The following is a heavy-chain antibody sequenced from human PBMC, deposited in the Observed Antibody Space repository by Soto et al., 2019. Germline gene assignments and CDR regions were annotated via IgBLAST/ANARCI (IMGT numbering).Heavy chain of an antibody. Sequence: QVQLVQSGAEVKKPGASVKVSCKASGYTFTSYDINWVRQATGQGLEWLGWMNPNSGNTGYAQKFQGRVTMTTTTSISTAYMELSSLRSDDAAVYYCAREKSYGCADYWGQGTLVTVSS. CDR1: GYTFTSYD. D-gene: IGHD5-18*01. J-gene: IGHJ4*02. CDR3: AREKSYGCADY. V-gene: IGHV1-8*01. CDR2: MNPNSGNT.